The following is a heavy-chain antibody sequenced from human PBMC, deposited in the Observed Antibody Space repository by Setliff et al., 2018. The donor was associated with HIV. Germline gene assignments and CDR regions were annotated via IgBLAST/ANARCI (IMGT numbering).Heavy chain of an antibody. V-gene: IGHV4-61*09. Sequence: SETLSLTCAVSGGSISSGSHYWSWIRQPAGKGLEWIGQIYASGNTNYNPSLKSRVTMSVDTSKNQLSLELTSVTAADTGVYYCTRVAASGYNNGWYVGFLDPWGQGTQVTVSS. CDR2: IYASGNT. J-gene: IGHJ5*02. D-gene: IGHD6-19*01. CDR3: TRVAASGYNNGWYVGFLDP. CDR1: GGSISSGSHY.